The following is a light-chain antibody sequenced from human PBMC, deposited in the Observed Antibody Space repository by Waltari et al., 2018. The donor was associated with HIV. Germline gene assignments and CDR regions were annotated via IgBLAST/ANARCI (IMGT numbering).Light chain of an antibody. CDR2: EVS. CDR3: SSYTSSSTLYVV. Sequence: QSALTQPASVSGSPGQSITISCTGTSSDVGGYHYVSWYQQHPGKAPKLMIYEVSYRPSGVSNRFSGSKSGNTASLTISGLQAEDEADYYCSSYTSSSTLYVVFGGGTKLTVL. CDR1: SSDVGGYHY. V-gene: IGLV2-14*01. J-gene: IGLJ2*01.